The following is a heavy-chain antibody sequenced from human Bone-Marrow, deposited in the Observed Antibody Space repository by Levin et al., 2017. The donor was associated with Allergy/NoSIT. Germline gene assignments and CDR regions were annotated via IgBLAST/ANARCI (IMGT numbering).Heavy chain of an antibody. D-gene: IGHD4-11*01. Sequence: GGSLRLSCAASGFTFSRYAFNWVRQAPGKGLEWVSYISFSGTTVYYADSVKGRFTISRDNAKNSLFLQMNSLRAEDSAVYYCARDDSQPVWGQGTTVTVSS. CDR3: ARDDSQPV. CDR2: ISFSGTTV. CDR1: GFTFSRYA. V-gene: IGHV3-48*01. J-gene: IGHJ6*02.